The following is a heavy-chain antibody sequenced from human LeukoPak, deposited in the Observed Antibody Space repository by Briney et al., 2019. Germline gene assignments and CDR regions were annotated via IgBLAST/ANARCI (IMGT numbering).Heavy chain of an antibody. CDR1: GGSITNNNCY. D-gene: IGHD2-15*01. CDR3: ARATGWTYCSGGSCYRYYYYMDV. Sequence: SETLSLTCTVSGGSITNNNCYWGWVRQPPGKGLEWIARNYYSGISYYNPSLKSRVTMSVDTSKNQFSLKLRSVTAADTAVYHCARATGWTYCSGGSCYRYYYYMDVWGKGTTVTVSS. CDR2: NYYSGIS. V-gene: IGHV4-39*07. J-gene: IGHJ6*03.